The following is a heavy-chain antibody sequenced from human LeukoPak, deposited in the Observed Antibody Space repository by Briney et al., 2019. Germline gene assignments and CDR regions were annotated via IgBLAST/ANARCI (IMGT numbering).Heavy chain of an antibody. Sequence: GGSLRLSCAASGFTFSSYSMNWVRQAPGKGLEWVSYVSSSSSTIYYADSVKGRFTISRDNAKNSLYLQMNSLRAEDTAVYYCARDRIQLWWDCGMDVWGQGTTVTVSS. V-gene: IGHV3-48*01. CDR2: VSSSSSTI. D-gene: IGHD5-18*01. CDR1: GFTFSSYS. J-gene: IGHJ6*02. CDR3: ARDRIQLWWDCGMDV.